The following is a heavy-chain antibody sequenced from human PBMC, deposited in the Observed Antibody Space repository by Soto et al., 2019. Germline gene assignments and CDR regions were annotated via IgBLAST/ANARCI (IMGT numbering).Heavy chain of an antibody. V-gene: IGHV3-15*01. J-gene: IGHJ5*01. CDR2: IKSKTDGGTT. CDR3: ARDILSGGAYPDS. Sequence: PGGSLRLSCAASGFTFSNAWMSWVRQAPGKGLEWVGRIKSKTDGGTTDYAAPVKGRFTISRDDSKNTLYLQMNSLRADDTAVYYCARDILSGGAYPDSWGQGTKVTVSS. D-gene: IGHD3-10*01. CDR1: GFTFSNAW.